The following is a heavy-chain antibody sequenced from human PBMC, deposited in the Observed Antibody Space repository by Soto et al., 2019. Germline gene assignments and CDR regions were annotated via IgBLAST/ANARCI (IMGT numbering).Heavy chain of an antibody. CDR3: AKGTYPHSGTAWRYYDSSGYRDYFDY. J-gene: IGHJ4*02. CDR1: GYTFTSYY. CDR2: INPSGGST. V-gene: IGHV1-46*01. Sequence: ASVKVSCKASGYTFTSYYMHWVRQAPGQGLEWMGIINPSGGSTSYAQKFQGRVTMTRDTSTSTVYMELSSLRSEDTAVYYCAKGTYPHSGTAWRYYDSSGYRDYFDYWGQGTLVTVSS. D-gene: IGHD3-22*01.